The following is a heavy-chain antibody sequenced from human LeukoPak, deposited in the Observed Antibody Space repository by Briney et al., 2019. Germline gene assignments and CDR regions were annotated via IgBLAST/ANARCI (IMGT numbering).Heavy chain of an antibody. V-gene: IGHV4-39*07. J-gene: IGHJ5*02. D-gene: IGHD6-19*01. CDR2: IYYSGST. CDR3: ARGGPSSGHLSHPARYNWFDP. CDR1: GGSISSSSYY. Sequence: SETLSLTCTVSGGSISSSSYYWGWIRQPPGKGLEWIGSIYYSGSTYYNPSLKSRFTISVDTSKNPFSLKLSSVTAADTAVYYCARGGPSSGHLSHPARYNWFDPWGQGTLVTVSS.